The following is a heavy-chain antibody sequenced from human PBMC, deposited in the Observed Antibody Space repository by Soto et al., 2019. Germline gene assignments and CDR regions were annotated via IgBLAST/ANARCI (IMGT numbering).Heavy chain of an antibody. Sequence: EQLVESGGGLVQPGGSLRLSCAASGFTLRDYDIHWVRQGIGKGLEWVPFLGIAGDTFYAGSVKGRFTISREEARNSLSIQMTCLRAGDTAVYYCARAAGPGATGTRYFDLWGRGTLITVSS. J-gene: IGHJ2*01. V-gene: IGHV3-13*01. D-gene: IGHD1-1*01. CDR1: GFTLRDYD. CDR2: LGIAGDT. CDR3: ARAAGPGATGTRYFDL.